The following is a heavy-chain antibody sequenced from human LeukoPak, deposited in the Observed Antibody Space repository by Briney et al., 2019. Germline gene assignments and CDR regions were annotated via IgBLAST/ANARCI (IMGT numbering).Heavy chain of an antibody. CDR3: ASSAKVLRYFDWLGLFDY. CDR1: VFTVSSNY. V-gene: IGHV3-53*01. J-gene: IGHJ4*02. D-gene: IGHD3-9*01. Sequence: GGSLRLSCAASVFTVSSNYMSWVRQAPGKGLEWVSVIYSGGSTYYADSVKGRFTISRDNSKNTLYLQMNSLRAEDTAVYYCASSAKVLRYFDWLGLFDYWGQGTLVTVSS. CDR2: IYSGGST.